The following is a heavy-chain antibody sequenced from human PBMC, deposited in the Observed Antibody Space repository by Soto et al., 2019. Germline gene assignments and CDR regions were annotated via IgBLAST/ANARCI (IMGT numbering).Heavy chain of an antibody. CDR1: GVTFISYG. Sequence: GGSLRLSWAASGVTFISYGMHRVRQAPGKGLEWVAVISYDGSNKYYADSVKGRFTISRDNSKNTLYLQMNSLRAEDTAVYYCAKVFSKGYCSGGSCPKDYYYGMDVWGQGTTVTVSS. CDR2: ISYDGSNK. D-gene: IGHD2-15*01. J-gene: IGHJ6*02. CDR3: AKVFSKGYCSGGSCPKDYYYGMDV. V-gene: IGHV3-30*18.